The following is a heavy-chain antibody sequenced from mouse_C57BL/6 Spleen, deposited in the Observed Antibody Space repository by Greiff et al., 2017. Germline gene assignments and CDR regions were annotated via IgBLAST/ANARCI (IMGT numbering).Heavy chain of an antibody. D-gene: IGHD2-4*01. Sequence: QVQLQQSGAELVRPGASVTLSCKASGYTFTDYEMHWVKQTPVHGLEWIGAIDPETGGTAYNQKFKGKARLTADKSSSTAYMELRSLTSEDSAVYYCTRRPLYDYHYAMDYWGQGTSVTVSS. CDR2: IDPETGGT. CDR1: GYTFTDYE. J-gene: IGHJ4*01. CDR3: TRRPLYDYHYAMDY. V-gene: IGHV1-15*01.